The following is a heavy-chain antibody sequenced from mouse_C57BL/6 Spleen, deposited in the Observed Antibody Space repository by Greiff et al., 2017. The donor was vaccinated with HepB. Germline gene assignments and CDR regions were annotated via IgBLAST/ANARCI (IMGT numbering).Heavy chain of an antibody. CDR1: GYSITSGYD. Sequence: EVQVVESGPGMVKPSQSLSLTCTVTGYSITSGYDWHWIRHFPGNKLEWMGYISYSGSTNYNPSLKSRISITHDTSKNHFFLKLNSVTTEDTATYYCARTRYDYDEDYFDYWGQGTTLTVSS. J-gene: IGHJ2*01. CDR2: ISYSGST. CDR3: ARTRYDYDEDYFDY. V-gene: IGHV3-1*01. D-gene: IGHD2-4*01.